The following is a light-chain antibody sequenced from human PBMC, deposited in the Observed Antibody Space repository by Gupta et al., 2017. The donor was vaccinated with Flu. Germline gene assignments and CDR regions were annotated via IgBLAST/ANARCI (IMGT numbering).Light chain of an antibody. V-gene: IGLV3-21*02. CDR2: DDH. J-gene: IGLJ3*02. CDR3: QVWDNVGDLKWV. Sequence: SYVLTQSPSVSVAPGQTATITCGGDNIGSKSVHWYQQKAGQAPVLVVYDDHDRPSGIPERISGSNSGNTATLTINRVEAGDEADYYCQVWDNVGDLKWVFGGGTKLTVL. CDR1: NIGSKS.